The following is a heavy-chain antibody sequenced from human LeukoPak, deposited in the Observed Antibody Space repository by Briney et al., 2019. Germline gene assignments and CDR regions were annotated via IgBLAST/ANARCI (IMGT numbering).Heavy chain of an antibody. CDR1: GGSISSGSYY. CDR2: IYTSGST. D-gene: IGHD3-3*01. J-gene: IGHJ4*02. Sequence: SQTLSLTCTVSGGSISSGSYYWSWIRQPAGKRLEWIGRIYTSGSTNYNPSLKSRVTISVATSKNQFSLKLSSVTAADTAVYYCARSTYYDFWSGYFDYWGQGTLVTVSS. CDR3: ARSTYYDFWSGYFDY. V-gene: IGHV4-61*02.